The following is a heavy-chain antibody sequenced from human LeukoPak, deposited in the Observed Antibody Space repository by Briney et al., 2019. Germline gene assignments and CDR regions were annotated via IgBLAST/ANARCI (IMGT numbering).Heavy chain of an antibody. CDR3: AKDRDYYDSSGLDY. D-gene: IGHD3-22*01. J-gene: IGHJ4*02. CDR1: GFTVSSNY. Sequence: GGSLRLSCAASGFTVSSNYMSWVRQAPGKGLEWVSVIYSGGTTNYADSVKGRFTISRDNSKNTLYLQMNSLRAEDTAVYYCAKDRDYYDSSGLDYWGQGTLVTVSS. CDR2: IYSGGTT. V-gene: IGHV3-53*01.